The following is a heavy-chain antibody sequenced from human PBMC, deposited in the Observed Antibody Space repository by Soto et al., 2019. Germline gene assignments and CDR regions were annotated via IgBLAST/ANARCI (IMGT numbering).Heavy chain of an antibody. J-gene: IGHJ6*03. Sequence: SETLSLTCTVSGGSISSYYWSWIRQPPGKGLEWIGYIYYSGSTNYNPSLKSRVTISVDTSKNQFSPKLSSVTAADTAVYYCARVSRLIVATIDYYYYYMDVWGKGTTVTVSS. V-gene: IGHV4-59*01. D-gene: IGHD5-12*01. CDR3: ARVSRLIVATIDYYYYYMDV. CDR2: IYYSGST. CDR1: GGSISSYY.